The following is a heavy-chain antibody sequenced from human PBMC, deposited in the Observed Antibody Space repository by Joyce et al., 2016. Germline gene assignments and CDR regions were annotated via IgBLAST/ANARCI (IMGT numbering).Heavy chain of an antibody. J-gene: IGHJ3*02. CDR3: ARGSRSDDAFHI. Sequence: QLQLQESGPGLVKPSETLSLTCTVSGGSINRSDQYWGWVRQPPGKGLEWVGYIFYTETPYYNPSLKSRVSISVDTSKDQCALKLSSVTAADTAVYYCARGSRSDDAFHIWGQGTMVTVSS. D-gene: IGHD6-19*01. CDR2: IFYTETP. CDR1: GGSINRSDQY. V-gene: IGHV4-39*01.